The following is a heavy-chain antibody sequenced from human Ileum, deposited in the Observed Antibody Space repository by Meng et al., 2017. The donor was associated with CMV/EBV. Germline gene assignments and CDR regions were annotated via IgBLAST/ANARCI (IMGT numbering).Heavy chain of an antibody. CDR1: GGSLNSFS. CDR3: AKEEDTSMVGVNWFDP. V-gene: IGHV1-69*12. J-gene: IGHJ5*02. Sequence: QVHVGHSGAEVKKPGSSVKVSCKASGGSLNSFSITWVRQAPGQGLEWMGGILPLFNISYYAQSFQGRIIITADESTSTVYMEVGGLRPEDTAMYYCAKEEDTSMVGVNWFDPWGQGTLVTVSS. CDR2: ILPLFNIS. D-gene: IGHD5-18*01.